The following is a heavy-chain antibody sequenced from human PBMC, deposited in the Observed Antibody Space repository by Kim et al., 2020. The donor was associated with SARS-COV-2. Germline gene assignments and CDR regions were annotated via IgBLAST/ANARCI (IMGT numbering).Heavy chain of an antibody. D-gene: IGHD3-22*01. J-gene: IGHJ2*01. CDR1: GGSISSYY. CDR2: IYYSGST. Sequence: SETLSLTCTVSGGSISSYYWSWIRQPPGKGLEWIGYIYYSGSTNYNPSLKSRVTISVDTSKNQFSLKLSSVTAADTAVYYCARDHKERGGYYYDSSGYAWYFDLWGRGTLVTVSS. V-gene: IGHV4-59*13. CDR3: ARDHKERGGYYYDSSGYAWYFDL.